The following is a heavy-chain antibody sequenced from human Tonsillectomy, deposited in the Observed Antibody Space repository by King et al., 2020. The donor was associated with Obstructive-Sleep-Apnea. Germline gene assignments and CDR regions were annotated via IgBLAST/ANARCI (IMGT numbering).Heavy chain of an antibody. J-gene: IGHJ4*02. CDR2: IFDSGRT. CDR1: GGSISSDDYY. V-gene: IGHV4-30-4*01. CDR3: ARDRVDYGDYYFDY. D-gene: IGHD4-17*01. Sequence: QMQLQESGPGLVKPSQTLSLTCTVSGGSISSDDYYWSWIRQPPGKGLEWIGYIFDSGRTYYNPSLKSRVTISVDTSKNQFSLKLSSVTAADTAVYYCARDRVDYGDYYFDYWGQGTLVTVSS.